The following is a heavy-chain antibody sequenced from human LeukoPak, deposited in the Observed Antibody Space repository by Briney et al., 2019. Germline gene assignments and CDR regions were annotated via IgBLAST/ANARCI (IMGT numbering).Heavy chain of an antibody. J-gene: IGHJ4*02. CDR3: ARTARYFDS. V-gene: IGHV4-4*09. CDR2: IQVNGDT. Sequence: PSETLSLTCTVYGDSVSGHYWSWIRQAPGKGLECIGYIQVNGDTNYNPSLKDRGTLSLDTSKNQFSLRLRSVTAADTAVYYCARTARYFDSWGPGTLVTVSS. CDR1: GDSVSGHY. D-gene: IGHD2-15*01.